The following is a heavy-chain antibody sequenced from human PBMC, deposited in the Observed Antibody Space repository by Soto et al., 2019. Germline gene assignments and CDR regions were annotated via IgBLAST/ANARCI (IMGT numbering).Heavy chain of an antibody. J-gene: IGHJ5*01. CDR2: VYYSGGA. D-gene: IGHD2-15*01. CDR1: GVSIHNSHSF. V-gene: IGHV4-39*01. Sequence: SETLSLTCAVSGVSIHNSHSFWGWIRQPPGKGLEFIGSVYYSGGANYNPSLKSRVTVSIDTSNNQFSLRVNSVTAADTAVYYCGRVVEGATRHTDFDSWGQGILVTVS. CDR3: GRVVEGATRHTDFDS.